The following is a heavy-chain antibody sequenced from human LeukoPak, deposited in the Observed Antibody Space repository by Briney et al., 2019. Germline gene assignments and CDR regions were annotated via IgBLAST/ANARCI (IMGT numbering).Heavy chain of an antibody. V-gene: IGHV3-30*18. D-gene: IGHD3-10*01. CDR1: GFTFSSYG. Sequence: PGGSLRLSCAASGFTFSSYGLHWVRQAPGKRLEWVAVISYDGGNKYYADSVKGRFSISRDNSKNTLYLQMTSLRAEGTAVYYCAKGPYFYGSGHFDYCGQGTLVTVSS. CDR2: ISYDGGNK. CDR3: AKGPYFYGSGHFDY. J-gene: IGHJ4*02.